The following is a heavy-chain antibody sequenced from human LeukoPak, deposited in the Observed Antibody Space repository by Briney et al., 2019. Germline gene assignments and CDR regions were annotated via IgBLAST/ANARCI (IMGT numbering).Heavy chain of an antibody. V-gene: IGHV4-34*01. J-gene: IGHJ4*01. D-gene: IGHD3-10*01. CDR1: GGSFSGYF. CDR2: INHSGST. Sequence: PSETLSLTCAVYGGSFSGYFWTWIRQPPGKGLEWIGEINHSGSTNYNPSLKSRVTISVDTSKNQFSLKLTSVTAADTAVYYCARGVGFVKIDYWGQEPWSPSPQ. CDR3: ARGVGFVKIDY.